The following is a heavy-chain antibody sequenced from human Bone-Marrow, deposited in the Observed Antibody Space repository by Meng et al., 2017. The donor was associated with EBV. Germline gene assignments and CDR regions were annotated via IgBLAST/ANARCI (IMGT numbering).Heavy chain of an antibody. Sequence: EVQLVESGGGLVKPGGSLRLSCAASGFTFSSYSMNWVRQAPGKGLEWVSSISSSSSYIYYADSVKGRFTISRDNAKNSLYLQMNSLRAEDTAVYYCARDSMITFGGVIAPNWFDPWGQGTLVTVSS. CDR1: GFTFSSYS. V-gene: IGHV3-21*01. D-gene: IGHD3-16*02. CDR3: ARDSMITFGGVIAPNWFDP. J-gene: IGHJ5*02. CDR2: ISSSSSYI.